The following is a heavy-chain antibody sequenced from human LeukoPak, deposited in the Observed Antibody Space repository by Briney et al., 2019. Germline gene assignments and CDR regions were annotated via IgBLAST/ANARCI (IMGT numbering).Heavy chain of an antibody. CDR3: ARDLVRTDSGYDSGPVGY. CDR2: ISHIVSKK. Sequence: GRSLRLSCAASGVTFRSYDMSWVRQAPEQGLEWVGVISHIVSKKYYAESVKGRFTISRDNSKNTLYLQMNSLRGEDTALYYCARDLVRTDSGYDSGPVGYWGQGTLVTVSS. CDR1: GVTFRSYD. J-gene: IGHJ4*02. V-gene: IGHV3-33*04. D-gene: IGHD5-12*01.